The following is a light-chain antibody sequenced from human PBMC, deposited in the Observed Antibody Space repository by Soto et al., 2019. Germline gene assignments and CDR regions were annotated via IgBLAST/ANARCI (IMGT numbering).Light chain of an antibody. CDR2: DDS. Sequence: SYELTQPPSVSVAPGQTASITCGGNVIGSISVHWYQQKPGQAPVLVVFDDSDRPSGIPERFSGSHSRNTATLTISRVEAGDEADYYCQVWDSSSDHVIFGGGTKLTVL. J-gene: IGLJ2*01. CDR1: VIGSIS. V-gene: IGLV3-21*02. CDR3: QVWDSSSDHVI.